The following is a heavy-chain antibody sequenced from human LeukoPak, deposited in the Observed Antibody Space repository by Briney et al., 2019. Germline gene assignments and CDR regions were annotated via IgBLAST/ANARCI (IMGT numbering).Heavy chain of an antibody. D-gene: IGHD5-24*01. CDR1: GGSFSDYY. CDR2: INHSGSTT. Sequence: SETLSLTCTVYGGSFSDYYWTWIRQPPGKGLEWIGEINHSGSTTNYNPSLKNRVTISVDMSKSQFSLKLSSVTAADTAVYYCARHRSGWLQSSFDYWGQGTLVTVSS. V-gene: IGHV4-34*01. CDR3: ARHRSGWLQSSFDY. J-gene: IGHJ4*02.